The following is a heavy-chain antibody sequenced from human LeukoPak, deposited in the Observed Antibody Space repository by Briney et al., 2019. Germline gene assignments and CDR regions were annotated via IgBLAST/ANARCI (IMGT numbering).Heavy chain of an antibody. CDR3: VRGPYYYDSSGYST. D-gene: IGHD3-22*01. Sequence: ASVKVSCKASGGTFSNYAISWVRQAPGQGLEWMGRIIPILGIANYAQKFQGRVTITADKSTSTAYMELSSLRSEDTAVYYCVRGPYYYDSSGYSTWGQGTLVTVSS. CDR1: GGTFSNYA. J-gene: IGHJ5*02. V-gene: IGHV1-69*04. CDR2: IIPILGIA.